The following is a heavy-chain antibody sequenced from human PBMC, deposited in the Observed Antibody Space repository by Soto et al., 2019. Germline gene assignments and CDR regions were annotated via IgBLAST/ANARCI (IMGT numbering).Heavy chain of an antibody. D-gene: IGHD6-13*01. J-gene: IGHJ1*01. V-gene: IGHV1-2*04. CDR1: GYTFTGYY. CDR2: INPNSGGT. Sequence: ASVKVSCKASGYTFTGYYMHWVRQAPGQGLEWMGWINPNSGGTNYAQKFQGWVTMTRDTSISTAYMELSRLRSDDTAVYYCARETPRYSSSWYYFQHWGQGTLVTVSS. CDR3: ARETPRYSSSWYYFQH.